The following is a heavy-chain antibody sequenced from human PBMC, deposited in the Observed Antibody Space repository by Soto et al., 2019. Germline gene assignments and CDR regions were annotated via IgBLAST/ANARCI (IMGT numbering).Heavy chain of an antibody. J-gene: IGHJ5*02. V-gene: IGHV1-69*01. Sequence: QVQLVQSGAEVKKPGSSVKVSCKASGGTFSSYAISWVRQAPGQGLEWMGGVIPMFGRANYAQKFQGRVTITADESTSTAYMELSSLRSEDTAVYYCARDQPVTLTLVWFDPWGQGTLVTVSS. CDR2: VIPMFGRA. CDR3: ARDQPVTLTLVWFDP. D-gene: IGHD4-4*01. CDR1: GGTFSSYA.